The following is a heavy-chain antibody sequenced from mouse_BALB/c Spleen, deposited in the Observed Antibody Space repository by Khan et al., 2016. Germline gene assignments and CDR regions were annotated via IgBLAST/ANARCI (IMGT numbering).Heavy chain of an antibody. CDR1: GYTFTSYV. Sequence: VQLQQSGPDLVKPGASVKMSCKASGYTFTSYVMHWVKQKPGQGLEWIGYINPYNDGTKYNEKFKGKATLTSDKSSSTAYMEVSSLTSEDSAFYYCARLDRYQPWVAYWGQGTLVTVSA. D-gene: IGHD2-14*01. V-gene: IGHV1S136*01. J-gene: IGHJ3*01. CDR2: INPYNDGT. CDR3: ARLDRYQPWVAY.